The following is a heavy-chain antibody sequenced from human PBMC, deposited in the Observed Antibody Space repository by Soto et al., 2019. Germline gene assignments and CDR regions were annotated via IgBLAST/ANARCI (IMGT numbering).Heavy chain of an antibody. Sequence: VQLLESGGDLVQPGGSLRLSCVASGFILNNYAMSWVRQAPGQGLAWVSTTGGTDGDSDGVPWYEDSVKGRFTISRDSSANTLLLHMDNLRDEDSALYYCVKRGRNWWAFVFWGPGTTVVVSS. CDR2: TGGTDGDSDGVP. V-gene: IGHV3-23*01. D-gene: IGHD2-8*02. CDR3: VKRGRNWWAFVF. J-gene: IGHJ3*01. CDR1: GFILNNYA.